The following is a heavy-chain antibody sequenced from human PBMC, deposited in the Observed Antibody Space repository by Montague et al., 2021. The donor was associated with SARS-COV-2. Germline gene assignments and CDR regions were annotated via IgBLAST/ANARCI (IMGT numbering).Heavy chain of an antibody. CDR3: ARVKREEYYGLSVSARFDY. CDR1: GGSISSYS. Sequence: SETLSLTCTVSGGSISSYSCSWIRQPPWTGLELIGYIYYSCSTNYNPSLTSRVTISVDTSKNQFSLKLSSVTAADTAVYYCARVKREEYYGLSVSARFDYWGQGTLVTVSS. D-gene: IGHD3-10*01. V-gene: IGHV4-59*01. J-gene: IGHJ4*02. CDR2: IYYSCST.